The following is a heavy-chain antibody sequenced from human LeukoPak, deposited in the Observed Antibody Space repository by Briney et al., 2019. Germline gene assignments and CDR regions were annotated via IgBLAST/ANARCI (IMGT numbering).Heavy chain of an antibody. J-gene: IGHJ5*02. V-gene: IGHV4-4*07. CDR1: GGSLSSYY. CDR3: VRGPYGSGISNWFDP. CDR2: ISSSGST. Sequence: PSETLSLTCTVSGGSLSSYYWNWIRQPAGKGLEWIGRISSSGSTNYNPSLKSRVTISVDTSKNQFSLRLTSVSAADTAVYYCVRGPYGSGISNWFDPWGQGTQVIVSS. D-gene: IGHD3-10*01.